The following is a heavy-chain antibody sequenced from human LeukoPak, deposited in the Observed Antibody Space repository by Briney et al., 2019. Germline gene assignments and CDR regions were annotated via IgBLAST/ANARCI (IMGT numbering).Heavy chain of an antibody. J-gene: IGHJ4*02. CDR2: INPNSDDT. Sequence: ASVKVSCKASGYTFTGYYMHWVRQAPGQGLEWMGWINPNSDDTNYAQKFQGRVTMTRDTSISTACMELSSLRSDDTAVYYCARARYSTRWQSDFDYWGQGTLVTVSS. CDR1: GYTFTGYY. CDR3: ARARYSTRWQSDFDY. V-gene: IGHV1-2*02. D-gene: IGHD2-2*01.